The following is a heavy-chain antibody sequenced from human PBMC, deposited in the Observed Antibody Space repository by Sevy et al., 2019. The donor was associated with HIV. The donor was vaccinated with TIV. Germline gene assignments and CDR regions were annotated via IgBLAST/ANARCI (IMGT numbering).Heavy chain of an antibody. Sequence: GGSLRLSCAASGFTFSSYAMHWVRQAPGKGLEWVAVISYDGSNKYYADSVKGRFTISRDNSKNTLYLQMNSLRAEDTAVYYCAKITMVPGVVGGFDYWGQGTLVTVSS. CDR3: AKITMVPGVVGGFDY. D-gene: IGHD3-10*01. J-gene: IGHJ4*02. V-gene: IGHV3-30-3*02. CDR1: GFTFSSYA. CDR2: ISYDGSNK.